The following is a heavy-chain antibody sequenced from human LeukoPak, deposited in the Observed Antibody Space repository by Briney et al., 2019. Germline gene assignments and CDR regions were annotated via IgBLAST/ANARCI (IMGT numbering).Heavy chain of an antibody. J-gene: IGHJ5*02. CDR2: VSYSGNT. Sequence: PSETLSLTCIVSGDSITSYYWTWIRQPPGKGLEWIGFVSYSGNTNYNPSLKSRVTISLDTSKNQVSLKLSSVTAADTAVYYCARDSGTTGEVKFDPWGQGTLVTVSS. CDR1: GDSITSYY. D-gene: IGHD3-10*01. V-gene: IGHV4-59*12. CDR3: ARDSGTTGEVKFDP.